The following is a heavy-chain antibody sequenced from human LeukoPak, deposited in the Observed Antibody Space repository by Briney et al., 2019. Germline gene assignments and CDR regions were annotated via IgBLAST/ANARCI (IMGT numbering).Heavy chain of an antibody. CDR2: INPNSGGT. V-gene: IGHV1-2*02. CDR1: GYTFTGYY. Sequence: GASVKVSCKASGYTFTGYYMHWVRQAPGQGLEWMGWINPNSGGTNYAQKFQGRVTMTGDTSISTAYMELSRLRSDDTAVYYCARRSPRYYDSSGSGVEVDYWGQGTLVTVSS. CDR3: ARRSPRYYDSSGSGVEVDY. D-gene: IGHD3-22*01. J-gene: IGHJ4*02.